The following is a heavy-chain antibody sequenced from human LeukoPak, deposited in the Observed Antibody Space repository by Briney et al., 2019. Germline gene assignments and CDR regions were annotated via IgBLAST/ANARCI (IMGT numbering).Heavy chain of an antibody. Sequence: GGSLRLSCAASGFTFSSYAMSWVRQAPGKGLEWVSAISGSGGSTHYADSVKGRFTISRDNSKNTLCLQMNSLRAEDTAVYYCAKDSSGSYGEFDYWGQGTLVTVSS. D-gene: IGHD1-26*01. CDR3: AKDSSGSYGEFDY. V-gene: IGHV3-23*01. CDR2: ISGSGGST. CDR1: GFTFSSYA. J-gene: IGHJ4*02.